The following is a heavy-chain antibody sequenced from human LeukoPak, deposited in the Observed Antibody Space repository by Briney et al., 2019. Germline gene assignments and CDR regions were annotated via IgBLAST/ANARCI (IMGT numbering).Heavy chain of an antibody. D-gene: IGHD6-19*01. CDR3: AGGIAVAVDY. Sequence: SETLSLTCTVSGGSISSYYWSWIRQPPGKGLEWIGYIYYSGSTNYNPSLKGRVTISVDTSKNQFSLKLSSVTAADTAVYYCAGGIAVAVDYWGQGTLVTVSS. CDR1: GGSISSYY. J-gene: IGHJ4*02. CDR2: IYYSGST. V-gene: IGHV4-59*01.